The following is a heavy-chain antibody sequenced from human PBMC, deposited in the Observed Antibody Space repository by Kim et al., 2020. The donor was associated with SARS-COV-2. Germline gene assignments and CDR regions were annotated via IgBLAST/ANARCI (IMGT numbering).Heavy chain of an antibody. Sequence: YADSVKGRFTISRDNAKNSLYLQMNSLRAEDTAVYYCARDLSGGDYAADYWGQGTLVTVSS. J-gene: IGHJ4*02. D-gene: IGHD4-17*01. V-gene: IGHV3-21*01. CDR3: ARDLSGGDYAADY.